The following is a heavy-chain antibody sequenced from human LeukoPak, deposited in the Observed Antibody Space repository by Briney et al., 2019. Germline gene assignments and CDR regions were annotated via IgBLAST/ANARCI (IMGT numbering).Heavy chain of an antibody. CDR1: GGSFSGYY. CDR3: ARMTAAFDI. Sequence: SETLSLTCAVYGGSFSGYYWTWIRQPPGKGLEWIGEINHSGSTNYNPSLKSRVTISVDTSKKQFSLKLSSVTAADTAVYYCARMTAAFDIWGQGTMVTVSS. V-gene: IGHV4-34*01. J-gene: IGHJ3*02. D-gene: IGHD6-13*01. CDR2: INHSGST.